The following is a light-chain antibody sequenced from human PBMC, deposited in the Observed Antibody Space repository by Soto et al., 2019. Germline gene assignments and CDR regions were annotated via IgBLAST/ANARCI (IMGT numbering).Light chain of an antibody. V-gene: IGLV1-44*01. CDR1: NSNIGRYS. CDR3: AAWDANLNGPL. Sequence: QSALTQPPSLSGTPGQRVTISCSGSNSNIGRYSVNWYQHFPGTAPKILIYSDDERPAGVPDRFSGSKSGTSASLAISGLQSEDEAEYYCAAWDANLNGPLFGGGTQLTVL. CDR2: SDD. J-gene: IGLJ3*02.